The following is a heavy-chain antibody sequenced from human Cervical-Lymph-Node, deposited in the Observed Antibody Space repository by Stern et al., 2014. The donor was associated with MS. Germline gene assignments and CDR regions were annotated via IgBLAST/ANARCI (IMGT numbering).Heavy chain of an antibody. J-gene: IGHJ6*02. V-gene: IGHV1-69*01. CDR3: ATPSTVTVGGMDV. CDR1: GGTFSTQA. CDR2: IIPIFGTP. Sequence: QEQLVQSGAEVKKPGSSVKVSCKASGGTFSTQAINWVRQAPGQGLEWVGGIIPIFGTPNYAQKVQDRVTITADESTSTAYMDLSSLRSEDTAVYYCATPSTVTVGGMDVWGQGTTVTVSS. D-gene: IGHD4-17*01.